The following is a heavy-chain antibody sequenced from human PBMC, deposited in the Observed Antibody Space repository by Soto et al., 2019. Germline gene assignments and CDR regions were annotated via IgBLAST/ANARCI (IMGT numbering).Heavy chain of an antibody. J-gene: IGHJ6*02. CDR3: ARDIVVVVAAKVYYYGMDV. D-gene: IGHD2-15*01. Sequence: SETLSLTCTVSGGSISSYYWSWIRQPAGKGLEWIGRIYTSGSTNYNPSLKSRVTMSVDTSKNQFSLKLSSVTAADTAVYYCARDIVVVVAAKVYYYGMDVWGQGTTVTVS. CDR2: IYTSGST. V-gene: IGHV4-4*07. CDR1: GGSISSYY.